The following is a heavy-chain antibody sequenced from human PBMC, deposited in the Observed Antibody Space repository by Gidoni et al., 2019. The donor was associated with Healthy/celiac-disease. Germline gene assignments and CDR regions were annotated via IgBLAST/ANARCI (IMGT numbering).Heavy chain of an antibody. V-gene: IGHV3-30*18. CDR3: AKEGSWELPREGMDV. Sequence: QVQLVESGGGVVQPGRSLRLSCAASGFTFSSYGMHWVRQAPDKGREWVAVISYDGSNKYYADSGKGRFTISRDNSKNTLYLQMNSLRAEETAVYYCAKEGSWELPREGMDVWGQGTTVTVSS. J-gene: IGHJ6*02. CDR2: ISYDGSNK. D-gene: IGHD1-26*01. CDR1: GFTFSSYG.